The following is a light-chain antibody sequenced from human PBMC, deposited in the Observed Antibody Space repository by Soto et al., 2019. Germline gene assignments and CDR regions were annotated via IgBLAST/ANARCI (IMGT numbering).Light chain of an antibody. Sequence: QSVPTQPPSASGTPGQRVTISCSGSSSNIGSHTVNWYQQLPGTAPKLLIYSDTQRPSGVPDRFSGSRSGTSASLAISGLQSEDEADYYCAAWDDSLIGYVFGTGTKLTVL. CDR1: SSNIGSHT. V-gene: IGLV1-44*01. J-gene: IGLJ1*01. CDR3: AAWDDSLIGYV. CDR2: SDT.